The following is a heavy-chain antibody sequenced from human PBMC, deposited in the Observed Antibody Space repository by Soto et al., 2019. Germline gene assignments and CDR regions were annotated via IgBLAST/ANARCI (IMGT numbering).Heavy chain of an antibody. J-gene: IGHJ4*02. D-gene: IGHD5-18*01. CDR3: AKVDTAMVSFFDY. CDR2: ISGSGGST. Sequence: LRLSCAASGFTFSSYAMSWVRQAPGKGLEWVSAISGSGGSTYYADSVKGRFTISRDNSKNTLYLQMNSLRAEDTAVYYCAKVDTAMVSFFDYWGQGTLVTVSS. V-gene: IGHV3-23*01. CDR1: GFTFSSYA.